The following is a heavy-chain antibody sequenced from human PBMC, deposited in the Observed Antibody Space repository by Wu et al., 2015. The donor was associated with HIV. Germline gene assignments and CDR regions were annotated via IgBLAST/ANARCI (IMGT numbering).Heavy chain of an antibody. J-gene: IGHJ4*02. CDR1: GYTFTSYY. CDR2: INPSGGST. CDR3: ARDYSPRYYYDSSGYYYGGPFDY. D-gene: IGHD3-22*01. V-gene: IGHV1-46*01. Sequence: QVQLVQSGAEVKKPGASVKVSCKASGYTFTSYYMHWVRQAPGQGLEWMGIINPSGGSTSYAQKFQGRVTMTRDTSTSTVYMELSSLRSEDTAVYYCARDYSPRYYYDSSGYYYGGPFDYWGQGTLVTVSS.